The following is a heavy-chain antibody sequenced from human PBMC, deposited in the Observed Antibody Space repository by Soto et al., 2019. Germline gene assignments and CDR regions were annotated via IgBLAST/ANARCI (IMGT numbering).Heavy chain of an antibody. CDR2: ISYDGSNK. V-gene: IGHV3-30*18. Sequence: QVQLVESGGGVVQPGRSLRLSCAASGFTFSSYGMHWVRQAPGKGLEWVAVISYDGSNKYYADSVKGRFIISRDNSKNTLYLQMNSLRAEDTAVYYCAKERVVVTATPGFDYWGQGTLVTVSS. J-gene: IGHJ4*02. CDR3: AKERVVVTATPGFDY. D-gene: IGHD2-21*02. CDR1: GFTFSSYG.